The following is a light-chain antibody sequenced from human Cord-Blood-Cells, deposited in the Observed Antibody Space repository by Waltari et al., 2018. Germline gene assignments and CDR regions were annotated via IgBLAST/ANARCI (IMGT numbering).Light chain of an antibody. CDR3: QQHASPPWT. CDR2: GAS. V-gene: IGKV3-20*01. J-gene: IGKJ1*01. CDR1: QSVSSSY. Sequence: DIVLTQSPGTLSLSPGERATLACRASQSVSSSYLAWYQQKPGQAPRRLLNGASSRATGMPDKFSGSGSGTDFVTTISRLEPEDFAVYYCQQHASPPWTFGQGTKVEIK.